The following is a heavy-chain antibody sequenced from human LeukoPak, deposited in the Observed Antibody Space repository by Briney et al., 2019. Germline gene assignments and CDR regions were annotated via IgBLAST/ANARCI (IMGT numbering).Heavy chain of an antibody. D-gene: IGHD3-10*01. CDR2: IIPIFGTA. V-gene: IGHV1-69*13. CDR1: GGTFSSYA. CDR3: ARMGRVLHGVYYYYYHMDV. J-gene: IGHJ6*03. Sequence: SVKVSCKASGGTFSSYAISWVRQAPGQGLEWMGGIIPIFGTANYAQKFQGRVTITADESTSTAYMELSSLRSEDTAVYYCARMGRVLHGVYYYYYHMDVWGKGTTVTVSS.